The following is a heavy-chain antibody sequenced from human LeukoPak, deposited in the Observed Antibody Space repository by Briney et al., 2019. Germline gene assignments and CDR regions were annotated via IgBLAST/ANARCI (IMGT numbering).Heavy chain of an antibody. J-gene: IGHJ6*02. V-gene: IGHV4-61*05. Sequence: SETLSLTCTVSGGSISSSSYYWGWIRQPPGKGLEWIGYIYYSGSTNYNPSLKSRVTISVDTSKNQFSLKLSSVTAADTAVYYCARALGPIVVVPAAIKRDYGMDVWGQGTTVTVSS. D-gene: IGHD2-2*02. CDR3: ARALGPIVVVPAAIKRDYGMDV. CDR2: IYYSGST. CDR1: GGSISSSSYY.